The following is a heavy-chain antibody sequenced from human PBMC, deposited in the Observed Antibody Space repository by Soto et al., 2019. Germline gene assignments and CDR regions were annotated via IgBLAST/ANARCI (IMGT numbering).Heavy chain of an antibody. V-gene: IGHV2-5*02. CDR1: GFPLSTSGVG. CDR3: ARSVEALPVRGAHDS. J-gene: IGHJ4*02. D-gene: IGHD6-6*01. CDR2: IYWDDDE. Sequence: SGPTLVNPTETLTLTCTFSGFPLSTSGVGVGWIRQPPGKALEWLAFIYWDDDERYSPSLQSRLTITKDTSINRVVLTMTNMDPVDTATYYCARSVEALPVRGAHDSWGQGTLVTVSS.